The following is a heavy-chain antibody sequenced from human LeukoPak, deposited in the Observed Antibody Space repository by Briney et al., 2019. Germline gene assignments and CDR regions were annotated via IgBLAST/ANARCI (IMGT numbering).Heavy chain of an antibody. Sequence: SQTLSLTCTVSGGSISSGDYYWCWIRQHPGKGLEGIGYFYYSGSTYYNPSLKSRVPISVDTSKNQFSLKLSSVTAADTAVYYCARSPRIDFWSGYSDLAWFDPWGQGTLVTVSS. V-gene: IGHV4-31*03. D-gene: IGHD3-3*01. CDR1: GGSISSGDYY. CDR3: ARSPRIDFWSGYSDLAWFDP. J-gene: IGHJ5*02. CDR2: FYYSGST.